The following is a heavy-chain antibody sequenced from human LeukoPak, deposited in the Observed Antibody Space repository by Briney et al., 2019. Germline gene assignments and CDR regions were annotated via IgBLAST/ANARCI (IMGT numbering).Heavy chain of an antibody. CDR2: IYYSGST. Sequence: PSETLSLTCTVSGGSISSSSYYWGWIRQPPGKGLEWIGSIYYSGSTYYNPSLKSRVTISVDTSKNQFSLKLSSVTAADTAVYYCARGTYSSGWYLGIWGQGTLVTISS. V-gene: IGHV4-39*07. J-gene: IGHJ4*02. D-gene: IGHD6-19*01. CDR3: ARGTYSSGWYLGI. CDR1: GGSISSSSYY.